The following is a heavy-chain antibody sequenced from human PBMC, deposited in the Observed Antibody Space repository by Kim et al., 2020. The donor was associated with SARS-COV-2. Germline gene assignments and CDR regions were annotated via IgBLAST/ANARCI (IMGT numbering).Heavy chain of an antibody. V-gene: IGHV3-53*01. CDR3: AGEETTVETPGGFDM. CDR1: GFTVNTNY. J-gene: IGHJ3*02. D-gene: IGHD4-17*01. CDR2: ILSSGRT. Sequence: GGSLRLSCAVSGFTVNTNYMNWVRQAPGRGLEWVSVILSSGRTFYADSVKGRFTISSDNSKNTLYLQMDSLRVEDTAVYYCAGEETTVETPGGFDMWGQGTMVTVS.